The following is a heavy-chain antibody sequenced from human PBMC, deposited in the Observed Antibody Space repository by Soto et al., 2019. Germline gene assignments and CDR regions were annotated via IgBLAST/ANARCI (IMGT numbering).Heavy chain of an antibody. CDR1: GFTVSSNY. J-gene: IGHJ1*01. Sequence: EVQLVESGGGLVQPGGSLRLSCAASGFTVSSNYMSWVRQAPGKGLEWVSVIYSGGSTYYADSVKGRFTISRDNSKNTLYLQMNSRRAEDTAVYYCARYEPRYRSSQYFQHWGQGTLVTVSS. CDR2: IYSGGST. CDR3: ARYEPRYRSSQYFQH. V-gene: IGHV3-66*01. D-gene: IGHD6-13*01.